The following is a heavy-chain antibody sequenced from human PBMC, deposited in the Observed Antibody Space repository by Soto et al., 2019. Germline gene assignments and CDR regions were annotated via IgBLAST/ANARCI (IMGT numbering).Heavy chain of an antibody. CDR1: GGSISSDGCY. J-gene: IGHJ4*02. Sequence: SETLSLTCTVSGGSISSDGCYWSWMRQDKGKGLEGIGYIYESGNTYYNPSLKSRVTISLETSNNQFSLKLSSVTAAYTSVYFCSRRHGLHIHAYYWGQGTLVTVSS. CDR3: SRRHGLHIHAYY. CDR2: IYESGNT. D-gene: IGHD2-15*01. V-gene: IGHV4-31*03.